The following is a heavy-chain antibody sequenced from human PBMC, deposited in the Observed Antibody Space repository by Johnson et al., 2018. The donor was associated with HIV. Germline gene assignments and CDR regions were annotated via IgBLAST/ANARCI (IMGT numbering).Heavy chain of an antibody. J-gene: IGHJ3*02. CDR2: IRYDGSNK. D-gene: IGHD1-26*01. CDR1: GFTFSSYG. V-gene: IGHV3-33*08. Sequence: VQLVESGGGLVQPGRSLRLSCAASGFTFSSYGMHWVRQAPGKGLEWVAFIRYDGSNKYYADSVKGRFAISRDNAKNSLYLQMNSLRVDDTDVYYCARASGFDMWGQGTMVTVSS. CDR3: ARASGFDM.